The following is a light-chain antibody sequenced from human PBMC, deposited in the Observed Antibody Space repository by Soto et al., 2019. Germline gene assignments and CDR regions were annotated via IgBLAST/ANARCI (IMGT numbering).Light chain of an antibody. CDR3: SSFTNTITLYV. Sequence: QSVLTQPASVSGSPGQSITISCTGTSSDVGGYKYVSWYQQHPGKAPKLIIYEVSNRPSGVSNRFSGSKSGDTASLTISGLQAEDEADYYCSSFTNTITLYVFGSGTKVTVL. CDR1: SSDVGGYKY. V-gene: IGLV2-14*01. CDR2: EVS. J-gene: IGLJ1*01.